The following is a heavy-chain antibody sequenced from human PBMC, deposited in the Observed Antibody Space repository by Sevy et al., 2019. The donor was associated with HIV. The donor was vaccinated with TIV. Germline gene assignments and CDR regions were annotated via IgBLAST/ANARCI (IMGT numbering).Heavy chain of an antibody. Sequence: SETLSLTCTVSGGSISSYYWSWIRQPPGKGLEWIGYIYYSGSTNYNPSLKSRVTISVDTSKNQFSLKLTSVTAADTAVYYCAAEGFGDLIALWGQGTTVTVSS. J-gene: IGHJ6*02. V-gene: IGHV4-59*12. D-gene: IGHD3-10*01. CDR1: GGSISSYY. CDR2: IYYSGST. CDR3: AAEGFGDLIAL.